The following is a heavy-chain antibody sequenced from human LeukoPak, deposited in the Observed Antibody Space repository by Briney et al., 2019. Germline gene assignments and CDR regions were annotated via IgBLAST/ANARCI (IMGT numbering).Heavy chain of an antibody. V-gene: IGHV4-4*07. CDR3: ARDSSYDILTGYYKPFDY. CDR2: IYTSGGT. J-gene: IGHJ4*02. D-gene: IGHD3-9*01. Sequence: SETLSLTCTVSGGSINTYFWTWIRQPAGKGLEWIGRIYTSGGTNYNPSLKSRVTMSVDTSKNQFSLKLSSVTAADTAVYYCARDSSYDILTGYYKPFDYWGQGTLVTVSS. CDR1: GGSINTYF.